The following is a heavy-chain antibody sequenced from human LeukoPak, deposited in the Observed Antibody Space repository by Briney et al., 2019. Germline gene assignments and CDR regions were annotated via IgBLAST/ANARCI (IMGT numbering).Heavy chain of an antibody. V-gene: IGHV3-23*01. CDR1: GFTFSSYA. J-gene: IGHJ3*02. D-gene: IGHD2-2*01. CDR3: AKWSGSRNAFDI. Sequence: GGSLRLSCAASGFTFSSYAMSWVRQAPGKGLEWVSAISGSGGSTYYADSVKGRFTISRDNSKNTLYLQMNSLRAKDTAVYYCAKWSGSRNAFDIWGQGTMVTVSS. CDR2: ISGSGGST.